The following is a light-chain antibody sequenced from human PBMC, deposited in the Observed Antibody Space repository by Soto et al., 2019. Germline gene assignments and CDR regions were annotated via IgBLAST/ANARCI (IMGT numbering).Light chain of an antibody. CDR1: QSVSSSS. V-gene: IGKV3-20*01. J-gene: IGKJ5*01. CDR2: NAS. CDR3: QQHETLIT. Sequence: EIVLTQSPGTLSLSPGERATLSCRASQSVSSSSLAWYQQKRGQAPRLLISNASNRATGIPARFSGSGSGTDFTLTISRLEPEDFAVYYCQQHETLITFGQGTRLEIK.